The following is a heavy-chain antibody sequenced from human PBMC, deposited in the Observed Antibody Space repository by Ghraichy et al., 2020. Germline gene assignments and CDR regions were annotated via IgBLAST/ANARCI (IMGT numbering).Heavy chain of an antibody. V-gene: IGHV1-18*01. CDR1: GYTFADYG. Sequence: ASVKVSCKASGYTFADYGLRWVRQAPGQGLEWMGWIGAYNGNTNYAQKFQGRVTMTTDTSTTTAYMELRTLRSDDTAVYYCARAGATVTSRFDYWGQGTLVTVSS. J-gene: IGHJ4*02. CDR3: ARAGATVTSRFDY. CDR2: IGAYNGNT. D-gene: IGHD4-11*01.